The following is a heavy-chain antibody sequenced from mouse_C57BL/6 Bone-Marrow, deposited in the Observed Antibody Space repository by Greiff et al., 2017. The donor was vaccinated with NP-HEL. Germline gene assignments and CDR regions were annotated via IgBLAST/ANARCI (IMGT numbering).Heavy chain of an antibody. CDR3: ARQDYDYAMDY. D-gene: IGHD1-1*01. CDR2: INSDGGST. J-gene: IGHJ4*01. V-gene: IGHV5-2*01. CDR1: EYEFPSHD. Sequence: EVKLMESGGGLVQPGESLKLSCESNEYEFPSHDMSWVRKTPEKRLELVAAINSDGGSTYYPDTMESRFIISIDNTKKTMYLKMSRLRSEDTALCYRARQDYDYAMDYWGQGTSVTVSS.